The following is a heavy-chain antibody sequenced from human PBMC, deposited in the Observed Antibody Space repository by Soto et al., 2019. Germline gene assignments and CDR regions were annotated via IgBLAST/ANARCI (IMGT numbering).Heavy chain of an antibody. CDR2: IIPILGIE. V-gene: IGHV1-69*04. Sequence: GASVKDSCKASGGTFSSYTMSWGRQGPGQGLDWMGRIIPILGIENYAQKFPGRVTITADESTGAAYMELNSRISEDTAVYYCATDGQITTFGVASAPSALDVWGQGTTVTVPS. CDR3: ATDGQITTFGVASAPSALDV. J-gene: IGHJ6*02. D-gene: IGHD3-3*01. CDR1: GGTFSSYT.